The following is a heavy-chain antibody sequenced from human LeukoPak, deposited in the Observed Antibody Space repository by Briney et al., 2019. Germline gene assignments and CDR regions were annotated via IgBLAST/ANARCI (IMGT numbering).Heavy chain of an antibody. D-gene: IGHD2-2*01. CDR3: ARIFRYQLVDYYALDV. CDR1: GFTFSDYA. CDR2: ISSNSAYI. J-gene: IGHJ6*02. Sequence: GGSLRLSCAASGFTFSDYAMDWVRQAPGKGLECVSAISSNSAYIFYADSVKGRFTISRDNARNSVSLQMNSLRAEDTAVYYCARIFRYQLVDYYALDVWGQGTTVTVSS. V-gene: IGHV3-21*01.